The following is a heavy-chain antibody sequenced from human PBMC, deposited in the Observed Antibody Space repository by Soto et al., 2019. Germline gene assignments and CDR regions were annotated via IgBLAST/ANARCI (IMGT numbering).Heavy chain of an antibody. CDR1: EFTFSSYW. CDR2: IKEDGSEK. CDR3: ARELGAPGRGSAVGYYYHYGMDV. Sequence: EVQLVESGGGLVQPGGSLRLSCAASEFTFSSYWMNWVRQAPGKGLEWVANIKEDGSEKYYVDSVKGRFTISRDNAKNSLYLQMNSLRGEDKAVYYCARELGAPGRGSAVGYYYHYGMDVWGQGTTVTVSS. D-gene: IGHD2-2*01. J-gene: IGHJ6*02. V-gene: IGHV3-7*05.